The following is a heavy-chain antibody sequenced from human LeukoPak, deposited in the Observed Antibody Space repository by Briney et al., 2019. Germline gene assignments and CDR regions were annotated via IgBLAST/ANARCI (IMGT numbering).Heavy chain of an antibody. D-gene: IGHD3-22*01. V-gene: IGHV1-18*04. CDR3: ARDRDSSGYYLFNY. CDR2: ISAYNGNT. CDR1: GYTFTGYY. Sequence: ASVKVSCKASGYTFTGYYMHWVRQAPGQGLEWMGWISAYNGNTNYAQKLQGRVTMTTDTSTSTAYMELRSLRSDDTAVYYCARDRDSSGYYLFNYWGQGTLVTVSS. J-gene: IGHJ4*02.